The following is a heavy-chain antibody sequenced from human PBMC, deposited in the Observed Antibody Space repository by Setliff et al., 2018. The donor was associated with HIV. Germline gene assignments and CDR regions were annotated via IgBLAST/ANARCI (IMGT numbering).Heavy chain of an antibody. J-gene: IGHJ4*02. V-gene: IGHV4-61*02. D-gene: IGHD2-2*01. CDR1: GDSISSGSSY. Sequence: SSETLSLTCTVSGDSISSGSSYWSWIRQPAGKGLEWIGRIYTSGPRYNPSLENRVTISVDTSKSQFFLMLSSVTAADTAVYYCARASSDIPGVDSNYFDDWGQGTLVTVSS. CDR3: ARASSDIPGVDSNYFDD. CDR2: IYTSGP.